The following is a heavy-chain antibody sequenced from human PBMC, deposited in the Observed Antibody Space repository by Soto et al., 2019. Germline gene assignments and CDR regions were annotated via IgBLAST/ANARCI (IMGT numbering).Heavy chain of an antibody. CDR2: IYHSGTT. V-gene: IGHV4-38-2*02. CDR3: ARAPGNLVYYFEY. Sequence: LSLTCTVSGYSISSGYYWGWIRQPPGKGLEWIGSIYHSGTTYYNPSLKSRVTISVDTSKNQFSLKLSSVTAADTAVYYCARAPGNLVYYFEYWGQGTLVTVSS. D-gene: IGHD6-6*01. CDR1: GYSISSGYY. J-gene: IGHJ4*02.